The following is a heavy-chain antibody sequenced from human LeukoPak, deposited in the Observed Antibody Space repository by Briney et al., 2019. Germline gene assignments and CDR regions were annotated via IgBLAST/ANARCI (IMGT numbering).Heavy chain of an antibody. CDR2: ISSSGGTT. V-gene: IGHV3-48*03. J-gene: IGHJ5*02. Sequence: PGGSLRLSCAASGFTFSSFEMNWVRQAPGRGLEWVSYISSSGGTTYYADSVKGRFTISRDNSKNTLYLQMNSLRSEDTAVYYCARDATGDGDLESWGQGTLVTVSP. D-gene: IGHD4-17*01. CDR3: ARDATGDGDLES. CDR1: GFTFSSFE.